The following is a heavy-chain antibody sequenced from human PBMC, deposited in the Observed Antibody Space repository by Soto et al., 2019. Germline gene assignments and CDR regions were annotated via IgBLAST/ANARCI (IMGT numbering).Heavy chain of an antibody. J-gene: IGHJ4*02. V-gene: IGHV3-21*06. CDR3: ARDDGWLILDY. CDR2: ITRSSSYI. D-gene: IGHD6-19*01. CDR1: GFAFNTYS. Sequence: EVQLVESGGGPVKPGGSLRLSCAASGFAFNTYSMNWVRQAPGKGLEWVAFITRSSSYIYYADSVRGRFTLSRDNAKNSLYLKRNSLRAEDTAIYYCARDDGWLILDYWGQGTLVTVSS.